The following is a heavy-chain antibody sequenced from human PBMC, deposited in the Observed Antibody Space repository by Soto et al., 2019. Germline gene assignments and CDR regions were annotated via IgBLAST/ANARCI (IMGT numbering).Heavy chain of an antibody. D-gene: IGHD3-3*01. Sequence: GWSLRLSCAASGFTFSSYWMSWVRQAPGKGLEWVANIKQDGSEKYYVDSVKGRFTISRDNAKNSLYLQMNSLRAEDTAVYYCARDHNDFWSGYRYGMDVWGQGTTVTGSS. J-gene: IGHJ6*02. CDR2: IKQDGSEK. V-gene: IGHV3-7*01. CDR3: ARDHNDFWSGYRYGMDV. CDR1: GFTFSSYW.